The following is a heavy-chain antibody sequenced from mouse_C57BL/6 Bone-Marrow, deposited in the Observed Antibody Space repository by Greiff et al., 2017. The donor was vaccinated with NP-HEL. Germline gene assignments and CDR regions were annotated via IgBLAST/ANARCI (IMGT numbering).Heavy chain of an antibody. CDR1: GYTFTSYW. CDR3: AVYYYGSSYWYFDV. J-gene: IGHJ1*03. D-gene: IGHD1-1*01. Sequence: QVQLQQPGTELVKPGASVKLSCKASGYTFTSYWMHWVKQRPGQGLEWIGNINPSNGGTNCNEKFKSKATLTVDKSSSTAYMQLSSLTSEDSAVYYCAVYYYGSSYWYFDVWGTGTTVTVSS. V-gene: IGHV1-53*01. CDR2: INPSNGGT.